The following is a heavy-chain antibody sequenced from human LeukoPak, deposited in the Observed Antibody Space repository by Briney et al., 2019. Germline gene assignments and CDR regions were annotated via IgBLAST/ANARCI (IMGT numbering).Heavy chain of an antibody. J-gene: IGHJ4*02. V-gene: IGHV3-23*01. D-gene: IGHD6-6*01. Sequence: PGGALRLSCAASGYTFGDYPMSWVRQAPGKGLEWVSVISGSGGSTYYADSVKGRFTISRDNSKNTLYLQTNSLRAEDAAIYYCAKQPAKYYFDYWGQGTLVTVSS. CDR2: ISGSGGST. CDR3: AKQPAKYYFDY. CDR1: GYTFGDYP.